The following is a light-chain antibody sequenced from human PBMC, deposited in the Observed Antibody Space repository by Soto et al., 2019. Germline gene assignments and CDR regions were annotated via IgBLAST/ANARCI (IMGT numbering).Light chain of an antibody. J-gene: IGKJ2*01. Sequence: IVMTQTPLSSRVILGQPASISCRSSQSLVGSDGVTYLTWLQQRPGQPPRLLIYRNSARFLGAPDRFRGSGAGTDFTPEISRVEPEDVGIYYCMQAKDLPHTFGQGTKLEIE. CDR2: RNS. CDR3: MQAKDLPHT. V-gene: IGKV2-24*01. CDR1: QSLVGSDGVTY.